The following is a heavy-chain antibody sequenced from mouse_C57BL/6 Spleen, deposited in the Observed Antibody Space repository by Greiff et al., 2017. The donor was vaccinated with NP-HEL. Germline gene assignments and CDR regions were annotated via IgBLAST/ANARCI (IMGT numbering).Heavy chain of an antibody. J-gene: IGHJ4*01. CDR3: ARRLRRLAMDY. CDR1: GFSFTSYG. CDR2: IWGDGST. Sequence: QVQLQQSGPGLVAPSQCLSITCTVSGFSFTSYGVSWVRQPPGKGLEWLGVIWGDGSTNYHSALISRLSISKDNSKSKVFLKLYGLQADDTATYYCARRLRRLAMDYWGQGTSVTVSS. V-gene: IGHV2-3*01. D-gene: IGHD2-4*01.